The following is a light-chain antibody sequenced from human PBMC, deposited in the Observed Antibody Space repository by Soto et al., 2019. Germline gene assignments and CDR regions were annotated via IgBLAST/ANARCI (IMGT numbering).Light chain of an antibody. CDR1: QSVSSNF. CDR3: QQYGSSGT. CDR2: GAS. V-gene: IGKV3-20*01. J-gene: IGKJ1*01. Sequence: EIVLTQSPGSLSLSPGGRATVSCRASQSVSSNFLAWYQEKPGQAPRLLIHGASSRATGIPDRFSGSGSGTDFTLTISRLEPEDFAVYYCQQYGSSGTFGQGTKV.